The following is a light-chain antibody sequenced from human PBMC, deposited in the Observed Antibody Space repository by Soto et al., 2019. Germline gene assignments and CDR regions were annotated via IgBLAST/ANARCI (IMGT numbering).Light chain of an antibody. CDR1: QNVLSNY. CDR3: QHYNNWPPWT. CDR2: GAS. J-gene: IGKJ1*01. V-gene: IGKV3-20*01. Sequence: EIVLTQSPGTLSLSPGERATLSCWAIQNVLSNYLAWYQQKPGQAPRLLIYGASTRATGIPDRFGGSGSGTDFTLTISRLEPEDFAIYYCQHYNNWPPWTFGQGTKVDI.